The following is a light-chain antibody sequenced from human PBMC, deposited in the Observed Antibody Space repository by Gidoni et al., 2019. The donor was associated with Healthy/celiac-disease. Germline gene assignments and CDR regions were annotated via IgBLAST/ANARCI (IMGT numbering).Light chain of an antibody. J-gene: IGLJ3*02. Sequence: QLVLTQSPSASASLGASVNLTCTLSSGHSSYAIAWHQQQPEKGPRYLMKVTSDGRHSRGDGIPDRFSGSNSGAERYLTISSLQSEDEADYYCQTWDNDIRVFGGGTKLTVL. CDR1: SGHSSYA. CDR2: VTSDGRH. CDR3: QTWDNDIRV. V-gene: IGLV4-69*02.